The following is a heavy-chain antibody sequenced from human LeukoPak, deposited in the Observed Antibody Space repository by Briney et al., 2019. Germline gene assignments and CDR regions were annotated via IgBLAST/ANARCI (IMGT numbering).Heavy chain of an antibody. V-gene: IGHV3-7*01. CDR1: GFIFSNYY. CDR2: IQEDGSAT. Sequence: GGSLGLSCAASGFIFSNYYMGWVCQAPGKGLEWVANIQEDGSATYYVDSVKGRFTISRDNAKNSLDLQMNSLRAEDTAVYFCARRKEVQTTFDCWGQGTLVTVSS. CDR3: ARRKEVQTTFDC. J-gene: IGHJ4*02. D-gene: IGHD1-14*01.